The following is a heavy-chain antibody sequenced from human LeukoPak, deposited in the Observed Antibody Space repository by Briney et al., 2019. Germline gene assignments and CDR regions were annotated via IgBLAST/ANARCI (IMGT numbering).Heavy chain of an antibody. Sequence: PSETLSLTCTVSGGSISSHYWSWIRQPPGKGLEWIGYIYYSGSTNYNPSLKSRVTISVDTSKNQFSLKLSSVTAADTAVYYCATSGNTPSYGVFPLDPWGQGTLVTVSS. D-gene: IGHD4-17*01. CDR3: ATSGNTPSYGVFPLDP. CDR2: IYYSGST. CDR1: GGSISSHY. V-gene: IGHV4-59*11. J-gene: IGHJ5*02.